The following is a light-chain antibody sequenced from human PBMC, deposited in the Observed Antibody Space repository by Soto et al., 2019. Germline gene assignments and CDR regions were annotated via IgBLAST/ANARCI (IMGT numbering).Light chain of an antibody. V-gene: IGKV1-12*01. CDR2: AAS. Sequence: DIQMTQSQSSLSASVVYRATITCRASQGISSWLAWYQQKPGKAPKLLIYAASSLQSGFPSRFSGSGSGTDFTLTIRSMQHEDFATYYCQKANSFHLAFGKGTRLEIK. J-gene: IGKJ5*01. CDR1: QGISSW. CDR3: QKANSFHLA.